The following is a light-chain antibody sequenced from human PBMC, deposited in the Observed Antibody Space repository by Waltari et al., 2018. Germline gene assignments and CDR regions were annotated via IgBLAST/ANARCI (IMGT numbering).Light chain of an antibody. J-gene: IGKJ4*01. Sequence: DIRMTQSPSTLSASVGDRVTITCRASQSISNWLAWHQQKPGKAPKVLIYEASSLESGVPSRFSGSGSGTEFTLTITSLQPDDLATYHCQQYDNYPLTFGGGTKVDIK. V-gene: IGKV1-5*03. CDR2: EAS. CDR1: QSISNW. CDR3: QQYDNYPLT.